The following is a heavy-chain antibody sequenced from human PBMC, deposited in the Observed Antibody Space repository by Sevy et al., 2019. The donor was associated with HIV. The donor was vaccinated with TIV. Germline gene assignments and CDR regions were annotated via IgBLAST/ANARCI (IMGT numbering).Heavy chain of an antibody. CDR1: GYTFSNYW. V-gene: IGHV5-51*01. CDR3: ARYPIVVVPAAEYYFDY. CDR2: IYPGDSDT. D-gene: IGHD2-2*01. J-gene: IGHJ4*02. Sequence: GESLKISCKGSGYTFSNYWIGWVRQMPGKGLEWMGVIYPGDSDTRYSPSFQGQVNISADKSSSTAYLQWSSLKTSDTAIYDCARYPIVVVPAAEYYFDYWGQGTLVTVSS.